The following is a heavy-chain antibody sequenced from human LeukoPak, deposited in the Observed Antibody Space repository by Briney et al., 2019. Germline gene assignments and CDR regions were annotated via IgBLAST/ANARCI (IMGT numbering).Heavy chain of an antibody. CDR2: IHFSGST. Sequence: TSETLSLTCTVSGSSITGYYWSWIRQPPGKGLEYIGYIHFSGSTKYSPSLNGRVTISIDTSKNQISLKMTSVTAADTAVFYCARSNSGYQKPLDYWGQGTLVTVSS. CDR1: GSSITGYY. V-gene: IGHV4-59*12. CDR3: ARSNSGYQKPLDY. J-gene: IGHJ4*02. D-gene: IGHD3-16*02.